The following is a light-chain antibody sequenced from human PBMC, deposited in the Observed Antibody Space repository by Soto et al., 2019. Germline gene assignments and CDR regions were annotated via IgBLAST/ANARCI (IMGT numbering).Light chain of an antibody. Sequence: QSVLTQPASVSGSPGQSITISCTGTSSDVGGYNYVSWYQQHPGKAPKLMIYEVSNRPSGVSNRFSGSKSGNPASLTISGLQAEDEADYYCSSYTSGSTWVFGGGTKLTVL. J-gene: IGLJ3*02. CDR2: EVS. CDR3: SSYTSGSTWV. V-gene: IGLV2-14*01. CDR1: SSDVGGYNY.